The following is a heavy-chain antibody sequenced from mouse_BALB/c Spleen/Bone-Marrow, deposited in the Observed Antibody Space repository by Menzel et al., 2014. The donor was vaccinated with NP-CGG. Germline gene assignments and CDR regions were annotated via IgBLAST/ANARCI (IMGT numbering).Heavy chain of an antibody. Sequence: QVQLKESGAELMKPGASVKISCKATGYTFSSYWLEWVKQRPGHGLEWIGEILPGSGSTNYNEKFKGKATFTADTSSNTAYMQLSSLTSEDSAVYYCAREDYYGSSYGDYWGRGTTLTVSS. V-gene: IGHV1-9*01. D-gene: IGHD1-1*01. J-gene: IGHJ2*01. CDR3: AREDYYGSSYGDY. CDR2: ILPGSGST. CDR1: GYTFSSYW.